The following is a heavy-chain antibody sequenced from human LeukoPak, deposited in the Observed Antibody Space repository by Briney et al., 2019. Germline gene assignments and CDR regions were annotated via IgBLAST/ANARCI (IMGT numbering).Heavy chain of an antibody. CDR1: GFTFSDYY. D-gene: IGHD5-24*01. CDR2: ISSSSSYT. Sequence: GGSLRLSCAASGFTFSDYYMSWIRQAPGKGLEWVSYISSSSSYTNYADSVKGRFTISRDNAKNSLYLQMNSLRAEDTAVYYCARDSSVEMATIGIDGMDVWGQGTTVTVSS. V-gene: IGHV3-11*06. J-gene: IGHJ6*02. CDR3: ARDSSVEMATIGIDGMDV.